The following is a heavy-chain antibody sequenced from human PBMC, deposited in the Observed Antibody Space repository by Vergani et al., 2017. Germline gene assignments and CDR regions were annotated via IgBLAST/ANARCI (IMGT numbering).Heavy chain of an antibody. CDR3: ARTESFILRYFHWAL. D-gene: IGHD3-9*01. V-gene: IGHV4-39*01. Sequence: QLHLQESGPGLVKPSETLSLTCTVSGGSITRRSYYWGWIRQPPGKGLEWIGNIYHSGGAYYNPSRKGRVTISVDTSKNQFSLEVTSVTAADTAIYFCARTESFILRYFHWALWGQGTLVTVSS. CDR2: IYHSGGA. CDR1: GGSITRRSYY. J-gene: IGHJ4*02.